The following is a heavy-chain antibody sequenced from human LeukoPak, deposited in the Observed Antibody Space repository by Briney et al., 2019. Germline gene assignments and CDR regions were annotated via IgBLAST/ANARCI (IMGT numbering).Heavy chain of an antibody. CDR1: GFTFSSYS. Sequence: GGSLRLSCAASGFTFSSYSMNWVRQAPGKGLEWVSSISSSSSYIYYADSVKGRFTISRDNAKNSLYLQMNSLRAEDTAVYYCXXAYCSSTSCYGAPLDYWGQGTLVTVSS. V-gene: IGHV3-21*01. J-gene: IGHJ4*02. CDR2: ISSSSSYI. CDR3: XXAYCSSTSCYGAPLDY. D-gene: IGHD2-2*01.